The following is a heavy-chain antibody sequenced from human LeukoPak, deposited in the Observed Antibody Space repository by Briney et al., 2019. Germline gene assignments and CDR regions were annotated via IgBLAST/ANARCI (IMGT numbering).Heavy chain of an antibody. Sequence: PSETLSLTCTVSGGSISSYYWSWIRQPPGKGLEWIGYIYYSGSTNYNPSLKSRVTISVDTSKNQFSLKLSSVTAADTAVYYCARRTSGYDLYYYYMDVWGKGTTVTVSS. CDR1: GGSISSYY. J-gene: IGHJ6*03. V-gene: IGHV4-59*01. D-gene: IGHD5-12*01. CDR3: ARRTSGYDLYYYYMDV. CDR2: IYYSGST.